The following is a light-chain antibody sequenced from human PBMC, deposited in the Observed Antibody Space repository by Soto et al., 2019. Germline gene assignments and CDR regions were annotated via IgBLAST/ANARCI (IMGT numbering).Light chain of an antibody. V-gene: IGLV2-14*01. CDR3: SSYTSSSTPYV. CDR1: SSDVGGYNY. CDR2: EVS. J-gene: IGLJ1*01. Sequence: QSALTQPASVSGSPGQSINISCTGTSSDVGGYNYVSWYQHHPGKAPKLIICEVSKRPSGVSNRFSGSKSGNTASLTIAGLQAEDAADYYCSSYTSSSTPYVFGTGTKLTVL.